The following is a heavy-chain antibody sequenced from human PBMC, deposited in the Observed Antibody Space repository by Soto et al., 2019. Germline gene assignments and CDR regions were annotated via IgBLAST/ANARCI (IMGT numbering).Heavy chain of an antibody. J-gene: IGHJ4*02. CDR1: GFTFSSYA. CDR3: DRVPPSRSGWSTYYFDY. Sequence: EVQLLESGGDLVQPGGSLRLSCVASGFTFSSYAMSWVRQAPGKGLKWGSGISDNGGNTYYEDYVKGRFTISRDNSQNRLYLQMRSLRAEDTAIYYCDRVPPSRSGWSTYYFDYWGQGTLVTVSS. D-gene: IGHD6-19*01. V-gene: IGHV3-23*01. CDR2: ISDNGGNT.